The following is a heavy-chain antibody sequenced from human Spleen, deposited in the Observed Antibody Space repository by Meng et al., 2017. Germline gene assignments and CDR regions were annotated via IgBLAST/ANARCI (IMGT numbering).Heavy chain of an antibody. CDR3: VRDRGYDTFDI. CDR1: GFTFSSSW. CDR2: TDQRGSEK. Sequence: GESLKISCAASGFTFSSSWMSWVRQAPGKGLEWVASTDQRGSEKNYVDSVKGRFTISRDNAKNSLYLQMNSLRVEDAAVYYCVRDRGYDTFDIWGQGTMVTVSS. D-gene: IGHD1-26*01. J-gene: IGHJ3*02. V-gene: IGHV3-7*01.